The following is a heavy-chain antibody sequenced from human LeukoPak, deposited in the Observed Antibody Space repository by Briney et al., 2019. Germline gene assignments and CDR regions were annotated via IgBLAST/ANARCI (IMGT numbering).Heavy chain of an antibody. CDR3: ARALDCSGGSCYYGG. CDR1: GGTFSSYA. CDR2: IIPIFGTA. J-gene: IGHJ4*02. D-gene: IGHD2-15*01. Sequence: ASVKVSCKASGGTFSSYAISWVRQAPGQGLEWMGGIIPIFGTANYAQKFQGKVTITADESTSTAYMELSSLRSEDTAVYYCARALDCSGGSCYYGGWGQGTLVTVSS. V-gene: IGHV1-69*13.